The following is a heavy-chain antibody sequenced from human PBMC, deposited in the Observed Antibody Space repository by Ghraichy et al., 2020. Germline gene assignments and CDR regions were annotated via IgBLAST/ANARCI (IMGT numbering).Heavy chain of an antibody. Sequence: GESLNISCKGSGYSFTSYWIGWVRQMPGKGLEWMGIIYPGDSDTRYSPSFQGQVTISADKSISTAYLQWSSLKASDTAMYYCARGAEKYKYNAGWFDPWGQGTLVTVSS. CDR1: GYSFTSYW. CDR2: IYPGDSDT. CDR3: ARGAEKYKYNAGWFDP. V-gene: IGHV5-51*01. D-gene: IGHD5-24*01. J-gene: IGHJ5*02.